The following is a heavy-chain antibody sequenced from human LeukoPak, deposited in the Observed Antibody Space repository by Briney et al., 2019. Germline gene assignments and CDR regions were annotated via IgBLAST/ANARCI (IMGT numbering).Heavy chain of an antibody. CDR3: ARADITALVDDFDH. J-gene: IGHJ4*02. V-gene: IGHV3-33*01. D-gene: IGHD6-6*01. CDR1: GFTFSSYG. Sequence: GGSLRLSCAASGFTFSSYGMHWVRQAPGKGLEWVAVIWYDGSNKYYADSVKGRFTISRDNSKNTLYLQMNSLRAEDTAVYYCARADITALVDDFDHWGQGTLVTVSS. CDR2: IWYDGSNK.